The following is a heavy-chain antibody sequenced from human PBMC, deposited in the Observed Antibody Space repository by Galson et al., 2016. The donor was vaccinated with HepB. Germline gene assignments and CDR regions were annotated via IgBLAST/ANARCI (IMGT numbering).Heavy chain of an antibody. J-gene: IGHJ4*02. V-gene: IGHV3-30*03. CDR1: GFTFSSYG. D-gene: IGHD6-19*01. Sequence: SLRLSCAASGFTFSSYGMHWVRQAPGKGLEWVAVISYDGSNKYYTDSVKGRFTISRDNSKNTLYLQMNSLRAEDTGVYYCARDPASSFSGWFPFRYWGQGTLVTVSS. CDR3: ARDPASSFSGWFPFRY. CDR2: ISYDGSNK.